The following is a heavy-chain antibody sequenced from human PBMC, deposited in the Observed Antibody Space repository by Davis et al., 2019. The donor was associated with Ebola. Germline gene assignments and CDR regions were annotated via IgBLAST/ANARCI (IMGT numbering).Heavy chain of an antibody. Sequence: GGSLRLSCAASGFSFSSYSMNWARQAPGKGLEWVSYISSSSTTIYYADSVKGRLTISRDNYKNTLYLQVNSLRAEDTAVYYCARRASGSYYRFDYWGQGTLVTVSS. J-gene: IGHJ4*02. D-gene: IGHD3-10*01. CDR3: ARRASGSYYRFDY. CDR1: GFSFSSYS. V-gene: IGHV3-48*01. CDR2: ISSSSTTI.